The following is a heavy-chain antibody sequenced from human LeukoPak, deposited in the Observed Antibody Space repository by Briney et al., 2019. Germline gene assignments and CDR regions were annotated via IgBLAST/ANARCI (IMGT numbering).Heavy chain of an antibody. Sequence: SETLSLTCTVSGGSISSGSYYWSRIRQPAGKGLEWIGRIYTSGSTNYNPSLKSRVTISVDTSKNQFSLKLSSVTAADTAVYYCARGTIVEWLLSGWYFDLWGRGTLVTVSS. D-gene: IGHD3-3*01. V-gene: IGHV4-61*02. CDR1: GGSISSGSYY. J-gene: IGHJ2*01. CDR3: ARGTIVEWLLSGWYFDL. CDR2: IYTSGST.